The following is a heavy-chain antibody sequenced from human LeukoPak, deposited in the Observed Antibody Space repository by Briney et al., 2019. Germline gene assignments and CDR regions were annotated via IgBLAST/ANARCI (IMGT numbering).Heavy chain of an antibody. Sequence: GGSLRLSCAASGFNFRSFGMHWVRQAPRQGLDGVAYIGYSGSKKYYADPPNGRFTISRDNSKNTVHLQMNSLRAADTALYSCARDLTGKYYIAYWGQGTLVTVSS. J-gene: IGHJ4*02. V-gene: IGHV3-30*02. CDR3: ARDLTGKYYIAY. D-gene: IGHD2-8*02. CDR1: GFNFRSFG. CDR2: IGYSGSKK.